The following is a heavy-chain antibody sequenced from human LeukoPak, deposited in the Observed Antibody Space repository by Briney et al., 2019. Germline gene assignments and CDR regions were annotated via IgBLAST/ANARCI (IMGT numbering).Heavy chain of an antibody. Sequence: SETLSLTCIVSGGSISSSNYYWGWIRQPPGKGLEWVGSISYGGRTYYNPSLKSRVTISVDTSKNHFSLNVSSVTAADTAVYYCARVGLKAGTVDYWGQGTLVTVSS. J-gene: IGHJ4*02. D-gene: IGHD6-19*01. CDR3: ARVGLKAGTVDY. CDR1: GGSISSSNYY. CDR2: ISYGGRT. V-gene: IGHV4-39*07.